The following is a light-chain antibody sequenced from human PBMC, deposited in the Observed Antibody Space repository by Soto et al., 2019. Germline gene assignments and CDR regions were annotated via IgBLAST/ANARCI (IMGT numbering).Light chain of an antibody. CDR2: VAS. Sequence: DIQMTHSPSSLSASVGDRVTITCRASQGITRYINWYQHEPGKAPNLLVHVASNLQSGVPSRFSGSGSGKELTLTISSVQPEDIATYYCQQSYSIQWTFGQGTKVDIX. CDR3: QQSYSIQWT. CDR1: QGITRY. J-gene: IGKJ1*01. V-gene: IGKV1-39*01.